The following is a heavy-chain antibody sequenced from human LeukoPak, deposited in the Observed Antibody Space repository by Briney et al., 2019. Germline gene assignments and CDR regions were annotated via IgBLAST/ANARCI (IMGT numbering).Heavy chain of an antibody. J-gene: IGHJ6*03. D-gene: IGHD3-10*01. Sequence: GGSLRLSCAASGFTFSNYGMHWVRQAPGKGLEWVAFIRSDGIKYHADSVKGRFTISRDNSKNTLYLQMNSLRAEDTAVYYCAKEIMVRGVPRFSYYYYMDVWGKGTTVTISS. CDR1: GFTFSNYG. V-gene: IGHV3-30*02. CDR2: IRSDGIK. CDR3: AKEIMVRGVPRFSYYYYMDV.